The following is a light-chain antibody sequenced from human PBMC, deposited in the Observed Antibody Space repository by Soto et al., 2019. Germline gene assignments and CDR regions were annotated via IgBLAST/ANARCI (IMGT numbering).Light chain of an antibody. Sequence: QSALTQPPSVSGSPGQSVTISCTGTSSDDGTYNRVSWYQQPPGTAPKLIIYEVSKRPSGVPDRFSGSKSGNTASLTISGLQAGDEADYYCSSYTSTSTLGVFGTGTKLTVL. J-gene: IGLJ1*01. CDR1: SSDDGTYNR. V-gene: IGLV2-18*02. CDR3: SSYTSTSTLGV. CDR2: EVS.